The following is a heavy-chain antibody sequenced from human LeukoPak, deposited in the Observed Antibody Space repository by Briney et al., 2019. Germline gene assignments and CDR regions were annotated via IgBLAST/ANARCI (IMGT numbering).Heavy chain of an antibody. CDR1: GDTFNKYG. D-gene: IGHD6-19*01. CDR2: ISAYSGTT. Sequence: ASVKVSCKSSGDTFNKYGFYWVRQAPGQGPEWMGWISAYSGTTNYAQKLQGRITLTTNTSTSTAYMDLRSLTSDDTAVYYCARGNFGYISGPWGQGTLVTVSS. V-gene: IGHV1-18*01. CDR3: ARGNFGYISGP. J-gene: IGHJ5*02.